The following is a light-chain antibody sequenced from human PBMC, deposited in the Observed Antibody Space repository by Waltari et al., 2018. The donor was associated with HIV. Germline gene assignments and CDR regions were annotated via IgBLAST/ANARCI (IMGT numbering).Light chain of an antibody. CDR2: RDN. Sequence: QSVLTQPPSAPGTPGQRVTISSSGTTSTVGSNFVSWYQQLPGTAPKLLIYRDNRRPAGVPDRFSGSESGASASLAISGLRSEDEADYYCATWDGSLGGAYVFGAGTKVSVL. CDR1: TSTVGSNF. CDR3: ATWDGSLGGAYV. J-gene: IGLJ1*01. V-gene: IGLV1-47*01.